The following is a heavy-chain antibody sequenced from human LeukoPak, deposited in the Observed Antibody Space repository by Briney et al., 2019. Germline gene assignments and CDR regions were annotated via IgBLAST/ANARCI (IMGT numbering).Heavy chain of an antibody. V-gene: IGHV3-23*01. D-gene: IGHD6-19*01. CDR2: ISASGVST. CDR3: ARYTSGWFDY. J-gene: IGHJ5*01. CDR1: GFTFSDSA. Sequence: GGSLRLSCAASGFTFSDSAMTWVRQAPGKGLEWVSLISASGVSTYYADSVKGRFTIPRDNAKNSLYLQMNSLRAEDTAVYYCARYTSGWFDYWGQGTLVTVSS.